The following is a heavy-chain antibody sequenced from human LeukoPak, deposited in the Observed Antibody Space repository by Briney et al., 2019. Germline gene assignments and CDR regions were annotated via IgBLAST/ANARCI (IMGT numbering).Heavy chain of an antibody. J-gene: IGHJ4*02. V-gene: IGHV3-15*01. CDR2: VRSNTDGGTT. CDR1: GFTFTNAW. Sequence: PGGSLRLSCAASGFTFTNAWMGWVRQAPGKGLEWVGRVRSNTDGGTTDYAAPVKGRFTISRDDSRNTLYLQMNSLTSDDTAVYYCITGSRDPRDYWGQGTLVTVSS. CDR3: ITGSRDPRDY.